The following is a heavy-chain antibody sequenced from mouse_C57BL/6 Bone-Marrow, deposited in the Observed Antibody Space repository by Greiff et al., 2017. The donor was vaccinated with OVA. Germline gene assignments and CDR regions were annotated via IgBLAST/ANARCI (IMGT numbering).Heavy chain of an antibody. CDR3: ERGDLFDWYFDV. V-gene: IGHV1-69*01. CDR2: IDPSDSYT. Sequence: QVQLQQPGAELVMPGASVKLSCKASGYTFTSYWMHWVKQRPGQGLEWIGEIDPSDSYTNYNQKFKGKSTLTVDKSSSTDYMQHSSLTSEDSAVYYCERGDLFDWYFDVWGTGTTVTVSS. CDR1: GYTFTSYW. J-gene: IGHJ1*03.